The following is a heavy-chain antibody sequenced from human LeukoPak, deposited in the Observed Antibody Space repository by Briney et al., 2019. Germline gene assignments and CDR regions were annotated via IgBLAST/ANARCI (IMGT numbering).Heavy chain of an antibody. Sequence: ASVKVSCKASGGTFSSYAISWVRPAPGQGLEWMGGIIPIFGAANYAQKFQGRVTITTDESTSTAYMELSSLRSEDTAVYYCARDNYAGANWFDPWGQGILVTVSS. CDR3: ARDNYAGANWFDP. CDR1: GGTFSSYA. V-gene: IGHV1-69*05. J-gene: IGHJ5*02. D-gene: IGHD1-7*01. CDR2: IIPIFGAA.